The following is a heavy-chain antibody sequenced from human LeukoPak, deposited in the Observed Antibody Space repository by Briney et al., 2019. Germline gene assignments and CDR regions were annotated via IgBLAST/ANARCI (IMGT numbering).Heavy chain of an antibody. J-gene: IGHJ6*03. V-gene: IGHV4-39*07. CDR2: IYYSGST. Sequence: SETLSLTCTVSGGSFSSYYWSWIRQPPGKGLEWIGSIYYSGSTYYNPSLKSRVTISVDTSKNQFSLKLSSVTAADTAVYYCARVDPYYYYMDVWGKGTTVTVSS. CDR1: GGSFSSYY. CDR3: ARVDPYYYYMDV. D-gene: IGHD3/OR15-3a*01.